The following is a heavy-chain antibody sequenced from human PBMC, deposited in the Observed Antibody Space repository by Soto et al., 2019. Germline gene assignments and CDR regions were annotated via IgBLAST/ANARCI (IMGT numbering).Heavy chain of an antibody. J-gene: IGHJ5*02. CDR3: ASSNWFDP. CDR2: INHSGST. V-gene: IGHV4-34*01. CDR1: GGSFSGYY. Sequence: SETLSLTCAVYGGSFSGYYWSWIRQPPGKGLEWIGEINHSGSTNYNPSLKSRVTISVDTSKNQFSLKLSSVTAADTAVYYCASSNWFDPWGQGTLVTVS.